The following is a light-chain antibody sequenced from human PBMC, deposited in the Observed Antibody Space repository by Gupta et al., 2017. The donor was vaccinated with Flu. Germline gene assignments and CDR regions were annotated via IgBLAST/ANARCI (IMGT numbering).Light chain of an antibody. V-gene: IGLV1-40*03. CDR1: SSNIGAGYD. CDR2: GNS. Sequence: TIFCTGSSSNIGAGYDGHGYQQLPGTAPNLFIYGNSNRPSGVPDRFSGSKAGASASLVITGLQAEDEADDYCQSYDSSMRAYEVFGTGTKVTVL. J-gene: IGLJ1*01. CDR3: QSYDSSMRAYEV.